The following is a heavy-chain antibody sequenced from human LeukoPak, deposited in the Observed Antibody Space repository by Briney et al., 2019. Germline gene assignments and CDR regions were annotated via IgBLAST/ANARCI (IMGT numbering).Heavy chain of an antibody. D-gene: IGHD6-19*01. CDR1: GYTFTSYD. CDR3: ARRAVDNSYYYYMDV. Sequence: ASVTVSYMASGYTFTSYDINWVRQVPGQGLEWMGWMNPKSGNTGYPQKFQGRVTITRNTSISTAYMEVSSLRYEDTAVYYCARRAVDNSYYYYMDVWGKGTTVTVSS. CDR2: MNPKSGNT. J-gene: IGHJ6*03. V-gene: IGHV1-8*03.